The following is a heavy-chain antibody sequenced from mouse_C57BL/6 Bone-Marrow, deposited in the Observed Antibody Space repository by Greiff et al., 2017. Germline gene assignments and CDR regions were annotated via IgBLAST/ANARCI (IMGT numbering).Heavy chain of an antibody. Sequence: QVQLQQSGAELARPGASVKLSCKASGYTFTSYGISWVKQRTGQGLEWIGEIYPRSGNTYYNEKFKGKATLTADKSSSTAYMELRSLTSEDSAVYFCARSTMVRGFAYWGQGTLVTVSA. J-gene: IGHJ3*01. CDR3: ARSTMVRGFAY. D-gene: IGHD2-1*01. V-gene: IGHV1-81*01. CDR1: GYTFTSYG. CDR2: IYPRSGNT.